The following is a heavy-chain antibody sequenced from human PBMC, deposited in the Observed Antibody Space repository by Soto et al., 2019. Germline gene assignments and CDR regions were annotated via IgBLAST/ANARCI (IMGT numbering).Heavy chain of an antibody. V-gene: IGHV1-69*04. Sequence: SVKVSCKASGGTFSSYTISWVRQAPGQGLEWMGRIIPILGIANYAQKFQGRVTMTADKSTDTAYMELSSLRSEDTAVYYCATDHTTQAFDIWGQGTMVTVSS. CDR1: GGTFSSYT. J-gene: IGHJ3*02. CDR2: IIPILGIA. CDR3: ATDHTTQAFDI. D-gene: IGHD2-2*01.